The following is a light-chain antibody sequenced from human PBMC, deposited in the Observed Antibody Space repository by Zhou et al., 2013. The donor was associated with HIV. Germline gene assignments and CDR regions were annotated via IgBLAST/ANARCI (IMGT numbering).Light chain of an antibody. Sequence: EIVLTQSPGTLSLSPGERATLSCRASQSVSSNYLAWYQQKPGQAPRLLIYGASSRATGIPDRFSGSGSGTDFTLTISRLEPEDFAVYYCQQYDSSPSIFTFGPGTKVDIK. V-gene: IGKV3-20*01. J-gene: IGKJ3*01. CDR2: GAS. CDR3: QQYDSSPSIFT. CDR1: QSVSSNY.